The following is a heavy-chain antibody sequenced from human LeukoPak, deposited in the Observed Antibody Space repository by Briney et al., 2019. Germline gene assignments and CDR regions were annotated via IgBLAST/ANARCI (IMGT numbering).Heavy chain of an antibody. Sequence: GRSLRLSCAASGFTFSSYAMHWVRQAPGKGLEWVAVISYDGSNKYYADSVKGRFTISRDNSKNTLYLQMNSLRAEDTAVYYCARVGIAAAGTLFDYWGQGTLVTVSS. J-gene: IGHJ4*02. D-gene: IGHD6-13*01. CDR2: ISYDGSNK. CDR1: GFTFSSYA. V-gene: IGHV3-30*04. CDR3: ARVGIAAAGTLFDY.